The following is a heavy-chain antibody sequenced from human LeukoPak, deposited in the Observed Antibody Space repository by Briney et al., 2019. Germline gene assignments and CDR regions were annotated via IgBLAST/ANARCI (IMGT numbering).Heavy chain of an antibody. J-gene: IGHJ4*02. CDR3: ARDLDSSGYYHVVDS. V-gene: IGHV3-23*01. CDR2: ISGTGGRT. CDR1: GFTFSTYA. Sequence: PGGSLRLSCAASGFTFSTYAMSWVRQAPGKGLEWVSDISGTGGRTYYADSVKGRFTISRDNSKNTLSLHMNSLRAEDTAVYYCARDLDSSGYYHVVDSWGQGALVTVSS. D-gene: IGHD3-22*01.